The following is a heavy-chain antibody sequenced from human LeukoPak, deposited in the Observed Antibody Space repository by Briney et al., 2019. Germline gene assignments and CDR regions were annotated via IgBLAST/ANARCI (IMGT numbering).Heavy chain of an antibody. CDR2: IRYDGSNK. CDR3: AKDLGDIVATDHDAFDI. Sequence: GGSLRLSCAASGFTFSSYGMHWVRQAPGKGLEWVAFIRYDGSNKYYADSVKGRFTISRDNSKDTLYLQMNSLRAEDTAVYYCAKDLGDIVATDHDAFDIWGQGTMVTISS. D-gene: IGHD5-12*01. CDR1: GFTFSSYG. V-gene: IGHV3-30*02. J-gene: IGHJ3*02.